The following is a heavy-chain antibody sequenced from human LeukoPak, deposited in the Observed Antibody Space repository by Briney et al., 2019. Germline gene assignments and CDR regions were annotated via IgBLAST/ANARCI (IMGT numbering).Heavy chain of an antibody. Sequence: GASVKVSCKASGYTFTGYYMHWVRQAPGQGLEWIGWINPNSGGTNYAQKFQGRVTMTRDTSISTAYMELSRLRSDDTAVYYCASSPWGFGELTPYYYYMDVWGKGTTVTVSS. CDR3: ASSPWGFGELTPYYYYMDV. D-gene: IGHD3-10*01. J-gene: IGHJ6*03. CDR1: GYTFTGYY. CDR2: INPNSGGT. V-gene: IGHV1-2*02.